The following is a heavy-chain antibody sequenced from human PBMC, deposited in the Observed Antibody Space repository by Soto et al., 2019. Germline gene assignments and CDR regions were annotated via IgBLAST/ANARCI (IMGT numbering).Heavy chain of an antibody. Sequence: PSETLSLTCTVSGGSIRNVNYCWSWVRQSPDKGLEWIGHIYDGGSTYNNPSLNSRVTISVDTSKKQFSLKLSSVTAADTAVYYCARIMVRGVITNWFDPWGQGTLVTVSS. V-gene: IGHV4-39*01. CDR1: GGSIRNVNYC. CDR3: ARIMVRGVITNWFDP. D-gene: IGHD3-10*01. J-gene: IGHJ5*02. CDR2: IYDGGST.